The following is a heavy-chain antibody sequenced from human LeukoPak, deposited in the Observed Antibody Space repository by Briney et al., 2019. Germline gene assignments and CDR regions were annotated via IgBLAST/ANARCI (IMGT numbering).Heavy chain of an antibody. CDR1: GYTFTSYY. D-gene: IGHD1-26*01. Sequence: ASVKVSCKASGYTFTSYYMHWVRQAPGQGLEWMGYINPESGDTGYAPRFQGRVSITRETAISTAFLEINSLRSEDTAIYYCARGMGWGDRWGRGTLVTVSS. CDR2: INPESGDT. V-gene: IGHV1-8*03. CDR3: ARGMGWGDR. J-gene: IGHJ4*02.